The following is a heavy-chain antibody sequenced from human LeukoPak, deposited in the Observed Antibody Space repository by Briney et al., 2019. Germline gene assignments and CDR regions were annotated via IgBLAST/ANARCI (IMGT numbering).Heavy chain of an antibody. CDR1: GGSISSGSYY. V-gene: IGHV4-61*02. CDR3: ARESMIAGSQH. D-gene: IGHD3-22*01. J-gene: IGHJ1*01. Sequence: PSETLSLTCTVTGGSISSGSYYWSWIRQPAGKGLEWIGRIHTSGSTNYNPSLKSRVTISVDTSKNQFSLKLSSVTAADTAVYYCARESMIAGSQHWGQGTLVTVSS. CDR2: IHTSGST.